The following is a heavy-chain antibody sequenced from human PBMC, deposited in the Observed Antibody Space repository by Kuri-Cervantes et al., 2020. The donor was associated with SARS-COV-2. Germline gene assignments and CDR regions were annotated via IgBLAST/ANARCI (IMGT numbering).Heavy chain of an antibody. D-gene: IGHD6-19*01. CDR3: ARDSVFYSSGWYYFDY. V-gene: IGHV3-53*05. CDR2: IYSGGST. CDR1: GFTVSSSY. Sequence: SLKISCAASGFTVSSSYMSWVRQAPGQGLGWGSVIYSGGSTYYADSVKGRFTMSRDNPKNTLYLQMNSLRAEDTAVYYCARDSVFYSSGWYYFDYWGQGTLVTVSS. J-gene: IGHJ4*02.